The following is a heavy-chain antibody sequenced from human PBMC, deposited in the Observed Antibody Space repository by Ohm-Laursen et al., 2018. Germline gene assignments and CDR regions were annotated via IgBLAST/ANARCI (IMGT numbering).Heavy chain of an antibody. CDR1: GYSISSGYF. Sequence: SETLSLTCLVSGYSISSGYFWGWIRQPPGKGLEWIGTIYHSGSTYYNPSLKSRVTISVDTSKNQFSLKLSSVTAADTALYYCARGLWWFDPWGQGTLVTVSS. CDR3: ARGLWWFDP. CDR2: IYHSGST. V-gene: IGHV4-38-2*02. J-gene: IGHJ5*02.